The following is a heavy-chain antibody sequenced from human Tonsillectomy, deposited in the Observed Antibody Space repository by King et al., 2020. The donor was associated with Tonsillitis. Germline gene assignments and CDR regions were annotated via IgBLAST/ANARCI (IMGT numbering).Heavy chain of an antibody. V-gene: IGHV3-48*03. CDR1: GFIFSSYE. D-gene: IGHD3-22*01. CDR3: ARDSCDYDRRYCIACDI. CDR2: ISSGGSVI. J-gene: IGHJ3*02. Sequence: VQLVESGGGLVQPGGSLRLSCAASGFIFSSYEMNWVRQAPGKGLEWVAYISSGGSVISYADSVKGRFTVSRDNAKNSVYLQMNSLRAEDTAVYYCARDSCDYDRRYCIACDIWGQGTIVTVSS.